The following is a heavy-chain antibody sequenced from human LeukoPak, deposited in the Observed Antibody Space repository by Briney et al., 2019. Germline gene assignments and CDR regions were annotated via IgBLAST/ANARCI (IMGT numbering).Heavy chain of an antibody. CDR3: ARRGLRSQSGKPYYGSDV. J-gene: IGHJ6*02. V-gene: IGHV3-30-3*01. D-gene: IGHD3-10*01. Sequence: GRSLRLSCAASGFTFSSYAMHWVRQAPGKGLEWVAVISYDGSNKYYADSVKGRFTISRDNSKNTLYLQMNSLRAEDTAVYYCARRGLRSQSGKPYYGSDVWGQGTTVTVSS. CDR1: GFTFSSYA. CDR2: ISYDGSNK.